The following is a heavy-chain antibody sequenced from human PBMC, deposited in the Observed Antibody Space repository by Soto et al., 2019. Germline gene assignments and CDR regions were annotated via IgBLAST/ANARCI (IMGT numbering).Heavy chain of an antibody. CDR1: GFTFSVSS. D-gene: IGHD2-15*01. V-gene: IGHV3-73*01. CDR2: IRSKANNNAT. J-gene: IGHJ4*02. Sequence: EVQLVESGGGLVQPWGSVRLSCAGSGFTFSVSSMHWVRQAPGKGLEWLGRIRSKANNNATIYSESVRGRFIISRDDSQDTMFLQMSSLRTEDTAMYYCVIEVAGFGHLGQGTLVNVAS. CDR3: VIEVAGFGH.